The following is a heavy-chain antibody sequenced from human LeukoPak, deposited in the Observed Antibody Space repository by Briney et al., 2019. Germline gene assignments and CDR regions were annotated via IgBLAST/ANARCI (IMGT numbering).Heavy chain of an antibody. J-gene: IGHJ4*02. Sequence: ASVKVSCKASGYTFTSYGISWVRQAPGQGLEWMGWISAYNGNTNYAQKLQGRVTMTRDTSTSTVYMELSSLRSEDTAVYYCAREKKYSSLDYWGQGTLVTVSS. V-gene: IGHV1-18*01. CDR1: GYTFTSYG. CDR3: AREKKYSSLDY. D-gene: IGHD6-6*01. CDR2: ISAYNGNT.